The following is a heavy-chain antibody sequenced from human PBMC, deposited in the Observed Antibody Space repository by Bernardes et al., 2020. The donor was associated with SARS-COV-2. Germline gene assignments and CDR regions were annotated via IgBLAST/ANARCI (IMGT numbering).Heavy chain of an antibody. CDR2: IWSDGSNS. CDR1: GFTFIDYG. D-gene: IGHD2-15*01. J-gene: IGHJ2*01. CDR3: ARDRGWYLDL. V-gene: IGHV3-33*01. Sequence: SLRLSCAASGFTFIDYGMHWVRQAPGNGPEWVAIIWSDGSNSVYADSVQGRFIISRDNSKNTVSLQMNSLRAEDKAVYYCARDRGWYLDLWGRGSLITVSS.